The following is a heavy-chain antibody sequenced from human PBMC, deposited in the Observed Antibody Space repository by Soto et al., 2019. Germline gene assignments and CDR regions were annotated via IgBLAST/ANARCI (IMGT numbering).Heavy chain of an antibody. D-gene: IGHD1-26*01. V-gene: IGHV3-30-3*01. CDR1: GFTVSSYT. CDR2: ISSDGNHK. CDR3: ARWEQPRFDY. J-gene: IGHJ4*02. Sequence: QVQLVESGGGVVQPGRSLRLSCAASGFTVSSYTMHWVRQAPGQGLEWVAVISSDGNHKYYTDSVKGRFTISRDTSTNTLYLQMNSLRAEDTAVYYCARWEQPRFDYWGQGTLVTVSS.